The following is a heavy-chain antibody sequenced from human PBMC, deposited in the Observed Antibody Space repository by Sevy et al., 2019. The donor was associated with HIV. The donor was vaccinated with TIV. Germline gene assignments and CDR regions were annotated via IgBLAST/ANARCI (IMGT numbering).Heavy chain of an antibody. J-gene: IGHJ6*02. CDR1: GFTFSSYW. V-gene: IGHV3-7*01. CDR3: ARDVRAPYGMDV. CDR2: IKQDGSEK. Sequence: GGSLRLSCVASGFTFSSYWTSWVRQAPGKGLEWVANIKQDGSEKYYVDSVKGRFTISRDNAKNSLNLQMNSLRAEDTAVYYCARDVRAPYGMDVWGQGTTVTVSS.